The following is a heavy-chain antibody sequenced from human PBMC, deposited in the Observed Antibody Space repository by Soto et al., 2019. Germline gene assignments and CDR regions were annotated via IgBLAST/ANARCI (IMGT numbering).Heavy chain of an antibody. Sequence: QVQLVQSGADVKKPGASVKVSCKASGYTFTSYGISWVRQAPGQGLEWVGWISPYNGDTNNAQKPQGRVTMTTGTFTSTAYMELRSRISDDTAVYYCARATQLSNRGVRGLFDPWGQGTLVTVSS. J-gene: IGHJ5*02. CDR3: ARATQLSNRGVRGLFDP. D-gene: IGHD2-2*01. CDR1: GYTFTSYG. V-gene: IGHV1-18*01. CDR2: ISPYNGDT.